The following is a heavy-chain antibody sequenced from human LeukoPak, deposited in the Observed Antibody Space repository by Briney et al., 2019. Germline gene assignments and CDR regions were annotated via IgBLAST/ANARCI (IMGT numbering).Heavy chain of an antibody. D-gene: IGHD3-16*01. Sequence: GGSLRLSCAPSGVTFCGYRMNWVPQAPGKGVGGGSSISSSSSYIYYADSGKGRFTISRDNAQNSLFLQMNSLRAEDTAVYFCAKSTRAVMAMMDVWGKGTTVTVSS. V-gene: IGHV3-21*01. CDR2: ISSSSSYI. CDR1: GVTFCGYR. CDR3: AKSTRAVMAMMDV. J-gene: IGHJ6*04.